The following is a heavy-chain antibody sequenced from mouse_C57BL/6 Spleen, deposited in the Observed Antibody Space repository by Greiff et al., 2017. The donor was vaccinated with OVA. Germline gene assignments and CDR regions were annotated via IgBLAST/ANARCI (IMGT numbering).Heavy chain of an antibody. CDR2: IDPSDSET. Sequence: QVQLQQPGAELVRPGSSVKLSCKASGYTFTSYWMHWVKQRPIQGLEWIGNIDPSDSETHYNQKFKDKATLTVDKSSSTAYMQLSSLTSEDSAVYYGAREGITTAFDYWGQGTTLTVSS. D-gene: IGHD1-1*01. CDR1: GYTFTSYW. V-gene: IGHV1-52*01. J-gene: IGHJ2*01. CDR3: AREGITTAFDY.